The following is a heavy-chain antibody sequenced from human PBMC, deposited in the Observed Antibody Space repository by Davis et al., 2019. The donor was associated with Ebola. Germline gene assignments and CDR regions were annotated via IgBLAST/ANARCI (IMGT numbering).Heavy chain of an antibody. Sequence: SVKVSCKASGYTFTSYAISWVRQAPGQGLEWMGGIIPIFGTANYAQKFQGRVTITADESTSTAYMELSSLRSEDTAVYYCAAHGGSYWAEYFQHWGQGTLVTVSS. CDR2: IIPIFGTA. J-gene: IGHJ1*01. CDR3: AAHGGSYWAEYFQH. D-gene: IGHD1-26*01. CDR1: GYTFTSYA. V-gene: IGHV1-69*13.